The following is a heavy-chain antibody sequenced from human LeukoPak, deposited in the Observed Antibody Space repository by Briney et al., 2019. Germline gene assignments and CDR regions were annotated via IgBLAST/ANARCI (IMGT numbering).Heavy chain of an antibody. CDR1: GYTFTSYA. D-gene: IGHD5-12*01. Sequence: GASVKVSCKASGYTFTSYAMHWVRQAPGQRLEWMGWINAGNGNTKYSQKFQGRVTITRDTSASTACMELSSLRSEDTAVYYCARKGVVATLAFDYWGQGTLVTVSS. V-gene: IGHV1-3*01. CDR2: INAGNGNT. J-gene: IGHJ4*02. CDR3: ARKGVVATLAFDY.